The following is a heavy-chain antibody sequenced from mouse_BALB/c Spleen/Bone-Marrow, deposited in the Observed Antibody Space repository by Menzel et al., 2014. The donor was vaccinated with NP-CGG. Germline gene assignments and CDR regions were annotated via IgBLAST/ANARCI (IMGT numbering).Heavy chain of an antibody. CDR2: IDPANGNT. CDR1: GFNIKDTY. CDR3: ANDWFAY. V-gene: IGHV14-3*02. D-gene: IGHD2-3*01. Sequence: VQLKQSGAELVKPGASVKLSCTASGFNIKDTYMHWVNQRPEQGLEWIGRIDPANGNTKYDPKFQGKATITADTSSNTAHLHLSSLTSEDTAVYYCANDWFAYWGQGTLVTVSA. J-gene: IGHJ3*01.